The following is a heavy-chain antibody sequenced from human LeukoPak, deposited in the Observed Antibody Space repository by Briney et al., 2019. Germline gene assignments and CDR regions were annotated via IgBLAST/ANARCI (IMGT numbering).Heavy chain of an antibody. CDR3: ARASLRYFDWLLGTGMDV. J-gene: IGHJ6*04. CDR1: GLTFSSYE. CDR2: ISSSGSTI. Sequence: GGPLRLSGAASGLTFSSYEMNWVRQSPGKGLEGGSYISSSGSTIYYADSVKGRFTISRDNAKNSLCLQMNSLRAEDTAVYYCARASLRYFDWLLGTGMDVWGKGTTVTVSS. V-gene: IGHV3-48*03. D-gene: IGHD3-9*01.